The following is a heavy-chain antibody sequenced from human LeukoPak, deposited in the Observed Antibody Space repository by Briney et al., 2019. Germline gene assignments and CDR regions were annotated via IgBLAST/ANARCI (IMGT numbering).Heavy chain of an antibody. Sequence: SETLSLTCIVSGGSISSYFWSWIRQTPGKGLEWIGDIHYSGSTNYNPSLKSRVTISVDTSKNQFSLKLTSVTAADTAVYYCARQGVSSYQYYFDYWGQGTLVTVSS. V-gene: IGHV4-59*08. CDR2: IHYSGST. CDR3: ARQGVSSYQYYFDY. J-gene: IGHJ4*02. D-gene: IGHD3-22*01. CDR1: GGSISSYF.